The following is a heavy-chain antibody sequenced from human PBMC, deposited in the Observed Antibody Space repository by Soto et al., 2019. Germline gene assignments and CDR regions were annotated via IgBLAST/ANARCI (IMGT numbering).Heavy chain of an antibody. Sequence: HVQLVQSGDEVMKPGASVKVSCKASGYIFSSFGISWVRQVPGQGLEWMGWSNTYNGDTNDAQKFQGRVTMTTDTSTSTAYMELRIVISDDTAVYYCARGYSSVASCPLDFWGQGTLVTVSS. CDR2: SNTYNGDT. CDR3: ARGYSSVASCPLDF. V-gene: IGHV1-18*01. D-gene: IGHD2-15*01. J-gene: IGHJ4*02. CDR1: GYIFSSFG.